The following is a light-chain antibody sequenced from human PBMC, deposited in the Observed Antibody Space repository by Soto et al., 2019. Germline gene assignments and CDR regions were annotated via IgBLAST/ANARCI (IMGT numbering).Light chain of an antibody. CDR3: QQLNTYLIT. V-gene: IGKV1-9*01. J-gene: IGKJ5*01. Sequence: DIQLTQSPSFLSASVGYRVTITCRASQGISGYLAWYQQKPGKVPKLLIYSTSTLQSGVPSRFSGSAPGTEFTLSISGLQPEDFATYYCQQLNTYLITFGQGTRLEIK. CDR1: QGISGY. CDR2: STS.